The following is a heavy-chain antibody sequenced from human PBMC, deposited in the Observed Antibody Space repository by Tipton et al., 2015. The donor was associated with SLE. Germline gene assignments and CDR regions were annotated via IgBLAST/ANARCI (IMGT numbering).Heavy chain of an antibody. CDR3: ARGPVVPAAYYYYYMDV. V-gene: IGHV1-8*01. CDR1: GYTFTSYD. Sequence: QSGAEVKKPGASVKVSCKASGYTFTSYDINWVRQATGQGLEWMGWMNPNSGNTGYAQKFQGRVTMTRNTSISTAYMELSSLRSEDTAVHYCARGPVVPAAYYYYYMDVWGKGTTVTVSS. CDR2: MNPNSGNT. J-gene: IGHJ6*03. D-gene: IGHD2-2*01.